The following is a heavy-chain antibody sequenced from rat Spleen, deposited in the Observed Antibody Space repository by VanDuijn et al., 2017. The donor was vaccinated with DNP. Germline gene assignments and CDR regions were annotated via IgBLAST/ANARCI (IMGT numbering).Heavy chain of an antibody. CDR3: TAAITTEGPGAMDA. CDR1: GFTFSNAA. D-gene: IGHD1-11*01. CDR2: IRTKPNNYAT. Sequence: VQVVESGGGLVQPKESLKISCAASGFTFSNAAMYWVRQAPGKGLEWVARIRTKPNNYATNYADSVKGRFAISRDDSESMVYLQMDNLKTEDTAMYYCTAAITTEGPGAMDAWGPGSSVTVSS. J-gene: IGHJ4*01. V-gene: IGHV10-5*01.